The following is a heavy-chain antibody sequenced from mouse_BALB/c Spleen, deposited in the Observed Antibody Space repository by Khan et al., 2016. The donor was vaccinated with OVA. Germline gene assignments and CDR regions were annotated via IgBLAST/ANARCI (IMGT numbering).Heavy chain of an antibody. J-gene: IGHJ3*01. CDR3: ARSTYRYAFAY. D-gene: IGHD2-14*01. CDR2: MISSGYT. Sequence: VQLQRSGPSLVQPSQTLSLTCSVTGDSISSGYWSWIRKFPGNKLEYMGYMISSGYTYYNPSLKSRISITRHTSKNQYYLQLNSVTTEDTATYYCARSTYRYAFAYWGQGTLVTVSA. V-gene: IGHV3-8*02. CDR1: GDSISSGY.